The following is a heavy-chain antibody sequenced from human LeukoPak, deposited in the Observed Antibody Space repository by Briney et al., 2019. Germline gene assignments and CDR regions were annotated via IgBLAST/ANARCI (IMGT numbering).Heavy chain of an antibody. V-gene: IGHV1-18*01. J-gene: IGHJ6*02. CDR2: ISPYNGKT. CDR3: ARYIVLMVYAFYGMDV. CDR1: GYTFTSYA. D-gene: IGHD2-8*01. Sequence: ASVKVSCKASGYTFTSYAISWVRQAPGQGLEWMGRISPYNGKTNYAQKLQGRVTITTDTSTSTAYMELRSLRSDDTAVYYCARYIVLMVYAFYGMDVWGQGTTVTVSS.